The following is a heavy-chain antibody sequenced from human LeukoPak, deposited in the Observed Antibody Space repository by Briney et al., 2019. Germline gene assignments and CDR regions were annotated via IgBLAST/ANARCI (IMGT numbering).Heavy chain of an antibody. CDR2: INSDGSST. V-gene: IGHV3-74*01. D-gene: IGHD6-19*01. J-gene: IGHJ4*02. CDR3: ARGGQYSSGWYGL. CDR1: GLTFSSYW. Sequence: PGGSLRLSCAASGLTFSSYWMYWVRQAPGKGLVWVSRINSDGSSTNYADSVKGRFTISRDNAKNTLYLQMNSLRDEDSAVYYCARGGQYSSGWYGLWGQGTLVTVSS.